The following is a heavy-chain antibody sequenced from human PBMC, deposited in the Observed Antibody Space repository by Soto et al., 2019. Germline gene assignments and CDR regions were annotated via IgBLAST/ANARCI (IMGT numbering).Heavy chain of an antibody. V-gene: IGHV3-30-3*01. CDR2: ISYDGSDS. J-gene: IGHJ5*02. CDR3: ARAGGWTRRGWFDP. CDR1: GFTVSSYA. D-gene: IGHD6-19*01. Sequence: QVQLVESGGGVVQPGRSLRLSCAASGFTVSSYAMHWVRQAPGKGLEWVAVISYDGSDSYYADSVKGRFTISRDNSKNTLYLQMNSLRAEDTAVYYCARAGGWTRRGWFDPWGQGNLVTVSS.